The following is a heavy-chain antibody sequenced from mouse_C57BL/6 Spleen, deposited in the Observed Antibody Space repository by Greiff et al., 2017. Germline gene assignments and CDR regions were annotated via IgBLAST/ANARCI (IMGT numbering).Heavy chain of an antibody. V-gene: IGHV1-64*01. CDR2: IHPNSGST. CDR1: GYTFTSYW. D-gene: IGHD1-1*01. Sequence: VQLQQPGAELVKPGASVKLSCKASGYTFTSYWMPWVKQRPGQGFAWIGMIHPNSGSTNYNEKFKSKATLTVDKSSSTAYMQLSSLTSEDSAVYYCARYLYGSSYDYWGQGTTLTVSS. J-gene: IGHJ2*01. CDR3: ARYLYGSSYDY.